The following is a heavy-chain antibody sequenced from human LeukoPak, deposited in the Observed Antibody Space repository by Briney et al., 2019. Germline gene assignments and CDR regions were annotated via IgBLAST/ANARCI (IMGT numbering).Heavy chain of an antibody. V-gene: IGHV3-9*01. Sequence: PGGSLRLSCAASGFTFDDYAMHWVRQAPGKGLEWVSGISWNSGSIAYADSLKGRFTISRDNTKNSLYLQMNNLRAEDTAMFYCATSMAQDVDAFHIWGQGTMVTVSS. D-gene: IGHD2-21*01. J-gene: IGHJ3*02. CDR2: ISWNSGSI. CDR1: GFTFDDYA. CDR3: ATSMAQDVDAFHI.